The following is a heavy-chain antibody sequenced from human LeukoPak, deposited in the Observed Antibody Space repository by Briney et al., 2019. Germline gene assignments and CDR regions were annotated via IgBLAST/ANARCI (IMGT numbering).Heavy chain of an antibody. D-gene: IGHD4-17*01. V-gene: IGHV3-66*04. Sequence: GGSLRLSCAASGFXVSSNYMSWVRQAPGKGLEWVSVIYSGGSTYYADSVKGRFTISRDNANNSLYLQMNSLRAEDTALYYCARHLYGGDSWGQGTLVTVSS. CDR1: GFXVSSNY. J-gene: IGHJ4*02. CDR3: ARHLYGGDS. CDR2: IYSGGST.